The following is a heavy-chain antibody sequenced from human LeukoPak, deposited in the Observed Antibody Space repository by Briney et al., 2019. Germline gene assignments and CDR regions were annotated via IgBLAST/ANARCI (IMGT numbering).Heavy chain of an antibody. CDR2: ISYDGSNK. V-gene: IGHV3-30*18. J-gene: IGHJ6*02. CDR1: GFTFSSYG. CDR3: AKDRRYCSGGSCLFYYYGMDV. D-gene: IGHD2-15*01. Sequence: GRSLRLSRAASGFTFSSYGMHWVRQAPGKGLEWVAVISYDGSNKYYADSVKGRFTISRDNSKNTLYLQMNSLRAEDTAVYYCAKDRRYCSGGSCLFYYYGMDVWGQGTTVTVSS.